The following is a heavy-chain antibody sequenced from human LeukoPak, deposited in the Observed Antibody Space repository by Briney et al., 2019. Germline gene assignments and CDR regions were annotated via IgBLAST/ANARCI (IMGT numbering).Heavy chain of an antibody. V-gene: IGHV4-4*07. J-gene: IGHJ4*02. CDR2: IYTSGST. CDR3: ARDLTIFGIYYFDY. D-gene: IGHD3-3*01. CDR1: GGSISSYY. Sequence: SETLSLTCTVSGGSISSYYWSWIRQPAGKGLEWIRRIYTSGSTNYNPSLKSRVTMSVDTSKNQFSLKLSSVTAADTAVYYCARDLTIFGIYYFDYWGQGTLVTVSS.